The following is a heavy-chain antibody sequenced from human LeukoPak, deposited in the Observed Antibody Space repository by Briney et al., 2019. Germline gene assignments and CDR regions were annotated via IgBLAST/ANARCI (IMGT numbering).Heavy chain of an antibody. J-gene: IGHJ5*02. CDR2: IYHSGRT. V-gene: IGHV4-38-2*02. D-gene: IGHD3-16*02. CDR1: GYSISSGYY. CDR3: ARLRGSYRYSFDGWFDP. Sequence: SETLSLTCTVSGYSISSGYYWGWIRQPPGKGLEWIGSIYHSGRTYYNPSLKSRVTISIDTSKNQFSLKLSSVTAADTAVYYCARLRGSYRYSFDGWFDPWGRGTLVTVSS.